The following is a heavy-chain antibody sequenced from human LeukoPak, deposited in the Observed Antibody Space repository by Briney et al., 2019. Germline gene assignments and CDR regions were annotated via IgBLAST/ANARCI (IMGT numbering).Heavy chain of an antibody. CDR1: GYTFTGHY. J-gene: IGHJ6*03. D-gene: IGHD2/OR15-2a*01. V-gene: IGHV1-2*02. CDR3: ARGYQSMTYYMDV. CDR2: INPNSGGT. Sequence: GASVKVSCKASGYTFTGHYMHWVRQAPGQGLEWMGWINPNSGGTNYAQKFQGRVTMTRDTSISTAYMELSRLRSDDTAVYYCARGYQSMTYYMDVWGKGTTVTISS.